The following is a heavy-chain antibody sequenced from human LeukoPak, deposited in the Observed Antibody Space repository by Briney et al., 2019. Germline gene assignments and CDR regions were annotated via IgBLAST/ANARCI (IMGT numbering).Heavy chain of an antibody. CDR1: GYTFTTYA. CDR3: ARGRKGGFWSGDNWFDP. CDR2: ISAYNGNT. D-gene: IGHD3-3*01. V-gene: IGHV1-18*01. J-gene: IGHJ5*02. Sequence: VSVKVSCKASGYTFTTYAMHWLRQAPGQGLEWMGWISAYNGNTNYAQKLQGRVTMTTDTSTSTAYMELRSLRSDDTAVYYCARGRKGGFWSGDNWFDPWGQGTLVTVSS.